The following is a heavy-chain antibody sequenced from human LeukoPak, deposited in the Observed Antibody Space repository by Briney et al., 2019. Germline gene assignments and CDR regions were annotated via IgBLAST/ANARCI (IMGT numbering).Heavy chain of an antibody. J-gene: IGHJ5*02. CDR1: GYTFTSYA. CDR2: INAGKGNT. D-gene: IGHD1-26*01. Sequence: ASVKVSCKASGYTFTSYAMHWVRQAPGQRLEWMGWINAGKGNTKYSQKFQGRVTITRDTSASTAYKELSSLRSEDTAVYYCARDAATQLVGATSWFDPWGQGTLVTVSS. CDR3: ARDAATQLVGATSWFDP. V-gene: IGHV1-3*01.